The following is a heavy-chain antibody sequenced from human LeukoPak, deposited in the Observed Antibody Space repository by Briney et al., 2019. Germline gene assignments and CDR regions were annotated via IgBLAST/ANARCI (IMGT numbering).Heavy chain of an antibody. CDR1: GFIFRNYV. D-gene: IGHD4-17*01. Sequence: PGGSLRLSCAASGFIFRNYVVAWVRQAPGKGLEWVAFIRYDGSNKYYADSVKGRFTISRDNSKNTLYLQMNSLRAEDTAVYYCAKDKRGDYGDYGVDYWGQGTLVTVSS. CDR3: AKDKRGDYGDYGVDY. J-gene: IGHJ4*02. CDR2: IRYDGSNK. V-gene: IGHV3-30*02.